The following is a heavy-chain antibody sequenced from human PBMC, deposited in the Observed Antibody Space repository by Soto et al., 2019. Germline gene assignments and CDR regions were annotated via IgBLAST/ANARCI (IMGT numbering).Heavy chain of an antibody. V-gene: IGHV3-30*18. Sequence: QLVESGGGVVQPGRSLRLSCAASVFTFSNYGMHWVRQTPGKGLEWVAAISYDGGNEYYADSVRGRFTISRDNFRNTLDLQMNSMRDDDTAVYYCAKNLRQKPRGLFYMDVWGTGTTVSVSS. CDR2: ISYDGGNE. J-gene: IGHJ6*03. CDR1: VFTFSNYG. CDR3: AKNLRQKPRGLFYMDV. D-gene: IGHD3-10*01.